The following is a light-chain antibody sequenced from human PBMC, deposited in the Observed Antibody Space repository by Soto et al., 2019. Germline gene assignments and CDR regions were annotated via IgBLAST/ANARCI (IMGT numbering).Light chain of an antibody. Sequence: DIQMTQSPSSLSASVGDRVTITCRASQSISSYLNWYQQNPGKAPKLLIYAASSLQSGVPSRFSGSGSGTDFTLTISSLQPEDFATYYCQQSYSTHRTFGQGTKVDIK. CDR2: AAS. J-gene: IGKJ1*01. V-gene: IGKV1-39*01. CDR3: QQSYSTHRT. CDR1: QSISSY.